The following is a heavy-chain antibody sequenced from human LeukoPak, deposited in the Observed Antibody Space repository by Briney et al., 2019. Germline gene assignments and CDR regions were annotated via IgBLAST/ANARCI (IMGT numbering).Heavy chain of an antibody. V-gene: IGHV3-48*01. CDR3: ARAGGYSYGYYFDY. J-gene: IGHJ4*02. D-gene: IGHD5-18*01. CDR2: ISSSSSTI. Sequence: PGGSLRLSCAASGFTFSSYSMNWVRQAPGKGLEWVSYISSSSSTIYYADSVKGRFTISRDNAKNSLYLQMNSLRAEDTAVYYCARAGGYSYGYYFDYWGQGTLVTVSS. CDR1: GFTFSSYS.